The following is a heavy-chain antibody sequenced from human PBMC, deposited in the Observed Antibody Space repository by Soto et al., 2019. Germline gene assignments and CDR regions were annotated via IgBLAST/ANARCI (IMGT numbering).Heavy chain of an antibody. V-gene: IGHV4-31*11. CDR3: ARDNPYSSTDLGVFDI. CDR2: IHNSGST. J-gene: IGHJ3*02. D-gene: IGHD6-19*01. CDR1: GDSISSGGYY. Sequence: QVQLQESGPGLVKPSQTLSLTCAVSGDSISSGGYYWSWIRQHPGKGLEWIGYIHNSGSTYYNPSLKSRLTICIDTSENQFSLKLSSVTAADTAVYYCARDNPYSSTDLGVFDIWGHGTMVTVSP.